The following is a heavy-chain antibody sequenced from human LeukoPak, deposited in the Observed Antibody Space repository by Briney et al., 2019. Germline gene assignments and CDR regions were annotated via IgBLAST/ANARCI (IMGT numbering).Heavy chain of an antibody. CDR1: GFTFSSYS. V-gene: IGHV3-66*04. CDR3: ARHGYYDILTGREWVAFDI. J-gene: IGHJ3*02. D-gene: IGHD3-9*01. Sequence: QAGGSLRLSCAASGFTFSSYSMNWVRQAPGKGLEWGSVIYSGGATYYSDSVEGRFTISRDNSKSSLYLQMNSLRAEDTAVYYCARHGYYDILTGREWVAFDIWGQGTMVTVSS. CDR2: IYSGGAT.